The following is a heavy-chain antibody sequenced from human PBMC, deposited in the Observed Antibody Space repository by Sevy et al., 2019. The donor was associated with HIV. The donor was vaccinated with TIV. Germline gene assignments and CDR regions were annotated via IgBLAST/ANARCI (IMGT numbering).Heavy chain of an antibody. CDR3: TRVDPYYEFGDV. CDR1: GYTLNNYG. Sequence: ASVKVSCKASGYTLNNYGISWVRQAPGQGLEWIGWITAYKDNTNYAQNFQGRVTMTTDTSTSTAYMELRSLRSDDTAVYYCTRVDPYYEFGDVRGQGTTVTVSS. D-gene: IGHD3-3*01. V-gene: IGHV1-18*01. J-gene: IGHJ6*02. CDR2: ITAYKDNT.